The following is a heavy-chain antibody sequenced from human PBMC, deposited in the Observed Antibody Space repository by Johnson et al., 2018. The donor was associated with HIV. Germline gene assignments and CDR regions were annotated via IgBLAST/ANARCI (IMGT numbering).Heavy chain of an antibody. D-gene: IGHD6-19*01. CDR3: ARLERLGGLSRVLDM. J-gene: IGHJ3*02. CDR2: IKQDGSEI. Sequence: VQLVESGGGLVQPGGSLRLSCAASGFTFSSYWMSWVRQAPGKGLEWVANIKQDGSEIYFVDSVKGRFTISRDNAKNSLYLQMNYLRVEDTAVYYCARLERLGGLSRVLDMWGQGTMVTVSS. CDR1: GFTFSSYW. V-gene: IGHV3-7*01.